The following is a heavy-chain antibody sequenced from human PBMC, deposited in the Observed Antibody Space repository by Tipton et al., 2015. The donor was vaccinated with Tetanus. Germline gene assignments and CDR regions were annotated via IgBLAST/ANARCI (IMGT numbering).Heavy chain of an antibody. CDR3: ARFSYDSGGFYSYFDY. J-gene: IGHJ4*02. Sequence: LRLSCTISGGSISRFYWGWIRQPPGKALEWIGHAYYSGSANYNPSLKSRITISVDTSSDQFPLRLTSVTAADTAIYYCARFSYDSGGFYSYFDYWGRGTLVAVSS. D-gene: IGHD3-22*01. V-gene: IGHV4-59*01. CDR1: GGSISRFY. CDR2: AYYSGSA.